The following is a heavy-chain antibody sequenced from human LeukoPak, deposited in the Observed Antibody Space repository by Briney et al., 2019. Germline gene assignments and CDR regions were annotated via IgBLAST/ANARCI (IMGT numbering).Heavy chain of an antibody. V-gene: IGHV1-8*01. CDR2: MNPNSVNT. Sequence: GASVKVSCKASGYTFTSYDINWVRQATGQGLEWMGWMNPNSVNTGYAQKFQGRVTMTRNTSISTAYMELSSLRSEDTAVYYCARGLSKRKFARYYDILTGTLYYYYYMDVWGKGTTVTVSS. D-gene: IGHD3-9*01. CDR1: GYTFTSYD. CDR3: ARGLSKRKFARYYDILTGTLYYYYYMDV. J-gene: IGHJ6*03.